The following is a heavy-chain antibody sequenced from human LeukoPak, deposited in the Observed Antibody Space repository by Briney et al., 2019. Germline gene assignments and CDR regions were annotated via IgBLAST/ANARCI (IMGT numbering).Heavy chain of an antibody. CDR3: AKDHSGGSATYYYMDV. V-gene: IGHV3-9*01. J-gene: IGHJ6*03. Sequence: QTGGSLRLSCAASGFTFDDYAMHWVRQAPGKGLEWVSGISWNSGSIGYADSVKGRFTISRDNAKNSLYLQMNSLRAEDTALYYCAKDHSGGSATYYYMDVWGKGTTVTISS. CDR1: GFTFDDYA. D-gene: IGHD3-16*01. CDR2: ISWNSGSI.